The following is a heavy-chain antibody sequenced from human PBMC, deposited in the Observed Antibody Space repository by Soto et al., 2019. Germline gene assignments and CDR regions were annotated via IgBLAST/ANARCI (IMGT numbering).Heavy chain of an antibody. V-gene: IGHV3-15*07. CDR3: TTGAYDFWSGYYTPYYYYYGMDV. CDR2: IKSKTDGGTT. CDR1: GFTFSNAW. D-gene: IGHD3-3*01. J-gene: IGHJ6*02. Sequence: GGSLRLSSAASGFTFSNAWMNWVRQAPGKGLEWVGRIKSKTDGGTTDYAAPVKGRFTISRDDSKNTLYLQMNSLKTEDTAVYYCTTGAYDFWSGYYTPYYYYYGMDVWGQGTTVTVSS.